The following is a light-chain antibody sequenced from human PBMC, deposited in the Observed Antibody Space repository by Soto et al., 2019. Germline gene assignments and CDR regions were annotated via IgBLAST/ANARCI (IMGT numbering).Light chain of an antibody. J-gene: IGLJ3*02. CDR3: NSYTTTSARV. CDR1: SNDVGAFNY. V-gene: IGLV2-14*01. Sequence: QSVLTQPASVSGSPGQSITISCTGTSNDVGAFNYVSWYQQHPGKAPKLIIYEVTNRPSGVSNRFSGSKSGNTASLTISGLQAEDEADYYCNSYTTTSARVFGGGTKLTVL. CDR2: EVT.